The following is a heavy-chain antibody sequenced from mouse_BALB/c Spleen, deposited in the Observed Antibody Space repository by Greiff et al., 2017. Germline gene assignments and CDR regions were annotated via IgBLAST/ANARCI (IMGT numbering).Heavy chain of an antibody. D-gene: IGHD1-1*01. CDR3: ARGDDGDAY. CDR1: GYSITSGYF. Sequence: EVKLVESGPGLVKPSQSLSLTCSVTGYSITSGYFWNWIRQFPGNKLEWMGYISYDGSNNYNPSLKNRISITRDTSKNQFFLKLNTVTTEDTATYYCARGDDGDAYWGQGTLVTVSA. CDR2: ISYDGSN. J-gene: IGHJ3*01. V-gene: IGHV3-6*02.